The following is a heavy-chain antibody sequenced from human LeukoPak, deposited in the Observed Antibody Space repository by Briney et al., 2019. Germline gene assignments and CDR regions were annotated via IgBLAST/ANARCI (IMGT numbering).Heavy chain of an antibody. V-gene: IGHV4-39*01. CDR1: GGSISSSSYY. CDR2: ISYIGST. Sequence: PSETLSLTCTVSGGSISSSSYYWGWIRQPPGKGLEWIGSISYIGSTYYNPSLKSRVSISVDTSKNQFSLKLSSVTAADTAVYYCASAYGGGYYFDYWGQGALVTVSS. CDR3: ASAYGGGYYFDY. D-gene: IGHD3-16*01. J-gene: IGHJ4*02.